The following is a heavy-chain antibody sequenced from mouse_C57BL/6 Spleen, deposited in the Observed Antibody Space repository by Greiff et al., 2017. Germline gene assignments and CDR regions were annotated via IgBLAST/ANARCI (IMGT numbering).Heavy chain of an antibody. V-gene: IGHV1-74*01. J-gene: IGHJ2*01. CDR2: IHPSDSDT. CDR1: GYTFTSYW. Sequence: VQLQQPGAELVKPGASVKVSCKASGYTFTSYWMHWVKQRPGQGLEWIGRIHPSDSDTNYNQKFKGKATLTVDQSSSTAYMQLISLTSEDSAVYYCAICPLIYYYVSLDYWGQGTTLTVAS. CDR3: AICPLIYYYVSLDY. D-gene: IGHD1-1*01.